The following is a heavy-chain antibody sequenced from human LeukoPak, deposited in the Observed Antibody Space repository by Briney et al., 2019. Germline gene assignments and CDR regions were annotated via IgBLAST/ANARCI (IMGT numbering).Heavy chain of an antibody. CDR2: IYAGGST. V-gene: IGHV3-53*01. Sequence: GGSLRLSCAASGFTVSSNYMSWVRQAPGKGLEWVSVIYAGGSTYYADSVRGRFTISRDNSKNTLYLQMSSLRAEDTAVYYCARGFCSGGSCYDFDYWGQGTLVTVSS. CDR1: GFTVSSNY. CDR3: ARGFCSGGSCYDFDY. D-gene: IGHD2-15*01. J-gene: IGHJ4*02.